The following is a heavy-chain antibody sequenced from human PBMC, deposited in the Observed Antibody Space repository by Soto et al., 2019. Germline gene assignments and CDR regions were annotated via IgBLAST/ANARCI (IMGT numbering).Heavy chain of an antibody. D-gene: IGHD6-6*01. CDR2: IYWNDDK. CDR3: AHSPWGAAPDY. CDR1: GFSLSARGVG. J-gene: IGHJ4*02. V-gene: IGHV2-5*01. Sequence: QITLKESGPTLVKPPQTLTLTCSLSGFSLSARGVGVSWIRQPPGKALEWLAIIYWNDDKRYSPSQKNRLTVTKDTSKNQVVLTMTNMDPVDTARYYCAHSPWGAAPDYWGQGTLVTVSS.